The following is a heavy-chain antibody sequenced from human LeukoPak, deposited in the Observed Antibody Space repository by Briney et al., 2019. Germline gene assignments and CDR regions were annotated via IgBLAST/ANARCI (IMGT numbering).Heavy chain of an antibody. CDR3: ARLDFYYYFMDA. J-gene: IGHJ6*03. CDR1: GGSITNYH. V-gene: IGHV4-4*08. CDR2: ISPSGYTYNNP. Sequence: PSETLSLTCTVSGGSITNYHWSWIRQSSGKGLEWIGYISPSGYTYNNPYYNPSTKSRVTISMNKTTNQFSLRLNSVTAADTALYYCARLDFYYYFMDAWGRGTPVTVSS.